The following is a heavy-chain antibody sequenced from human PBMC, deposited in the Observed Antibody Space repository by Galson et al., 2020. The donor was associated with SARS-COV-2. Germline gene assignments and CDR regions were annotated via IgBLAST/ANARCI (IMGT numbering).Heavy chain of an antibody. V-gene: IGHV4-34*01. D-gene: IGHD3-22*01. Sequence: SETLSLTCAVYGGSFSGYFWSWIRQPPGKGLEWIGEINHSGSTNYNPSLKSRVTISVDTSKNQFSLKLSSVTAADTAVYHCARGLGSTISSYYLYFWGQGALVTVSS. CDR2: INHSGST. J-gene: IGHJ4*02. CDR3: ARGLGSTISSYYLYF. CDR1: GGSFSGYF.